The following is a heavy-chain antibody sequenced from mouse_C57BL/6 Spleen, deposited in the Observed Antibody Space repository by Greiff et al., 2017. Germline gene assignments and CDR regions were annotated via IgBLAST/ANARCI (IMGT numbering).Heavy chain of an antibody. V-gene: IGHV1-81*01. D-gene: IGHD1-1*01. Sequence: QVQLKQSGAELARPGASVKLSCKASGYTFTSYGISWVKQRTGQGLEWIGEIYPRSGNTYYNEKFKGKATLTADKSSSTAYMELRSLTSEDSAVYFCARPLLRYYAMDYWGQGTSVTVSS. CDR1: GYTFTSYG. CDR3: ARPLLRYYAMDY. J-gene: IGHJ4*01. CDR2: IYPRSGNT.